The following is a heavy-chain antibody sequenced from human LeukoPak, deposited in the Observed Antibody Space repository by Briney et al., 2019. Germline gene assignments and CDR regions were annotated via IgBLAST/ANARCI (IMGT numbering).Heavy chain of an antibody. Sequence: ASVKVSCKASGYTFTGYYMHWVRQAPGQGLEWMGWINPNSGGTNYAQKFQGRVTMTRDTSISTAYMELSRLRSDDTAVYYCARDQEGGGSSWWWGSRHYFDYWGQGTLVTVSS. D-gene: IGHD6-13*01. V-gene: IGHV1-2*02. CDR1: GYTFTGYY. CDR2: INPNSGGT. CDR3: ARDQEGGGSSWWWGSRHYFDY. J-gene: IGHJ4*02.